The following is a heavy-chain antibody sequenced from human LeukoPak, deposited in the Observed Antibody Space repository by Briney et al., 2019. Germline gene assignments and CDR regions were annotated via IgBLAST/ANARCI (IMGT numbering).Heavy chain of an antibody. D-gene: IGHD6-19*01. CDR3: ARDVGGAVAGGGY. J-gene: IGHJ4*02. CDR2: IRYDASNK. Sequence: GGSLRLSCAASGFTFRRFWMSWVRQAPGKVLEWVAFIRYDASNKYHADSVKGRFTISRDNSKNTLYLQMNSLRAEDTAVYYCARDVGGAVAGGGYWGQGTLVTVSS. CDR1: GFTFRRFW. V-gene: IGHV3-30*02.